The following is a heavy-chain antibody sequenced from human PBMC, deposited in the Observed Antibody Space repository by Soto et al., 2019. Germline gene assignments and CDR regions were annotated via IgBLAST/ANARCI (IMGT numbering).Heavy chain of an antibody. D-gene: IGHD1-26*01. V-gene: IGHV4-39*01. CDR3: ARHGGGELQAFDS. Sequence: PSEPLSLTCTVSGGSISISSYYWGWIRQPPGKGLEWIGSIYYSGSTYYNPYLKSRVTISVDTSKNHFSLKLSFLTAADTAVYYCARHGGGELQAFDSWGQGTMVT. J-gene: IGHJ3*02. CDR2: IYYSGST. CDR1: GGSISISSYY.